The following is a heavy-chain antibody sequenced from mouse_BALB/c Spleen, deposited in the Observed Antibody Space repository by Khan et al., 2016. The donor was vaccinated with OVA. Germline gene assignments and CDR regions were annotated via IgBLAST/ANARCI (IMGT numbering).Heavy chain of an antibody. V-gene: IGHV2-6-1*01. Sequence: VQLQESGPGLVAPSQSLSITCTISGFSLTNYGVHWVRQPPGKGLEWLVVIWSDGSTTYNSALKSRLTISKDNSKSQVFLKRNSLQTDDTAMYFCAQQPYYQYNIMDYWGQGTSVTVSS. D-gene: IGHD2-10*01. J-gene: IGHJ4*01. CDR1: GFSLTNYG. CDR3: AQQPYYQYNIMDY. CDR2: IWSDGST.